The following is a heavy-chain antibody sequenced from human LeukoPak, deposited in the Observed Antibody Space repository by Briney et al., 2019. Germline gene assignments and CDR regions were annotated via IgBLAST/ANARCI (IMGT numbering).Heavy chain of an antibody. J-gene: IGHJ6*02. D-gene: IGHD3-10*01. Sequence: GGSLRLSCAASGFTFSSYEMNWVRQAPGKGLEWVSYISSSGSTIYYADSVKGRFTISGDNAKNSLYLQMNSLRAEDTAVYYCARDLVHYYGSGSWGYHYYYGMDVWGQGTTVTVSS. CDR3: ARDLVHYYGSGSWGYHYYYGMDV. CDR1: GFTFSSYE. V-gene: IGHV3-48*03. CDR2: ISSSGSTI.